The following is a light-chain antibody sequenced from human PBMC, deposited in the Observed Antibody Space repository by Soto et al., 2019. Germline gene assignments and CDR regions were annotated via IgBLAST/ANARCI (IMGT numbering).Light chain of an antibody. CDR3: QQRSYWPLT. CDR1: QSVSSY. J-gene: IGKJ4*01. V-gene: IGKV3-11*01. CDR2: DAS. Sequence: EIVFTQSPTSLSLSPGERATLSCRASQSVSSYLAWYQQKPGQAPRLLIYDASNRATGIPARFSGSGSGTDFTLTIDSLEPEDFAVYYCQQRSYWPLTFGGGTKV.